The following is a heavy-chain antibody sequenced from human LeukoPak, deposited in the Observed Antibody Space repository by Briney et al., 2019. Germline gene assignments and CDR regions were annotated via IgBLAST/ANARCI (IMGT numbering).Heavy chain of an antibody. CDR2: IKEDGTTI. V-gene: IGHV3-7*01. D-gene: IGHD3-16*01. Sequence: PGGSLRLSCTASGFTFGTYWMGWVRQAPGKGLEWVANIKEDGTTIYYVDSVKGRFTISRDNAKNSLYLQMNSVRDEDTAVYYCARVVDYGWFDPWGQGTLVAVSS. J-gene: IGHJ5*02. CDR3: ARVVDYGWFDP. CDR1: GFTFGTYW.